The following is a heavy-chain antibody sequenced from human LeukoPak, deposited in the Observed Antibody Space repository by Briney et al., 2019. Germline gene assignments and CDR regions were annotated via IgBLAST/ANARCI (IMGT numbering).Heavy chain of an antibody. CDR3: ASESCGGSCYESYYYYYGMDV. V-gene: IGHV1-69*13. J-gene: IGHJ6*02. CDR2: IIPIFGTA. D-gene: IGHD2-15*01. Sequence: ASVKVSCKASGGTFSSYAISWVRQAPGQGLELMGGIIPIFGTANYAQKFQGRVTITADESTSTAYMELSSLRSEDTAVYYCASESCGGSCYESYYYYYGMDVWGRGTTVTVSS. CDR1: GGTFSSYA.